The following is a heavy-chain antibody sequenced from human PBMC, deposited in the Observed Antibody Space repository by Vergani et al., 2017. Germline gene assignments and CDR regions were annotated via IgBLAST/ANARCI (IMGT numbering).Heavy chain of an antibody. D-gene: IGHD3-22*01. V-gene: IGHV3-48*02. J-gene: IGHJ4*02. CDR3: ARLYDSSGYYQLDY. CDR1: GFTFSSYS. CDR2: ISSSSSTI. Sequence: EVQLVESGGGLVQPGGSLRLSCAASGFTFSSYSMNWVRQAPGKGLEWVSYISSSSSTIYYADSVKGRFTISRDNAKNSLYLQMNSLRDEDTAVYYCARLYDSSGYYQLDYWGQGTLVTVSS.